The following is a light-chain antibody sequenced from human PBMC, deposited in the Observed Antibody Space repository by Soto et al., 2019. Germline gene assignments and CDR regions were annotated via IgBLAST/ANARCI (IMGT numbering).Light chain of an antibody. Sequence: EIVRTPPPGTLTVSPGERATLSRRASQSVSTHSACAQQKPGHAPRPLIYGASTRATGIPARFSGSGSATEFTLTISSLQSEDFAIYSCQQYNNWPRTFGQGTKVDIK. CDR1: QSVSTH. CDR3: QQYNNWPRT. J-gene: IGKJ1*01. CDR2: GAS. V-gene: IGKV3-15*01.